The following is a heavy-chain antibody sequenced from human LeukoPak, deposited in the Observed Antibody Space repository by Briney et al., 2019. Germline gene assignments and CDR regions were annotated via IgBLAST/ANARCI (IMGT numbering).Heavy chain of an antibody. J-gene: IGHJ6*02. Sequence: GRSLRLSCAASGFTLSSYAMHWVRQTPGKGLEWVSGISWNSGSIGYADSVKGRFTISRDNAKNSLYLQMNSLRAEDTALYYCAKDRLWFGEPTAYYGMDVWGQGTTVTVSS. CDR2: ISWNSGSI. CDR1: GFTLSSYA. V-gene: IGHV3-9*01. D-gene: IGHD3-10*01. CDR3: AKDRLWFGEPTAYYGMDV.